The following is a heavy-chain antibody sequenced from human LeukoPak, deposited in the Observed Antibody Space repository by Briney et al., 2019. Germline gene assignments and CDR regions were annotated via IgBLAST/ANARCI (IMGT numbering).Heavy chain of an antibody. D-gene: IGHD3-3*01. V-gene: IGHV3-48*03. J-gene: IGHJ6*02. Sequence: GGSLRLSCAASGFTFSSYEMNWVRQAPGKGLEWVSYISSSGSTIYYADSVKGRFTISRDNAKNSLYLQMNSLRAEDTAVYYCARDAITIFGVVIDSYYYYGMDVWGQGTTVTVSS. CDR2: ISSSGSTI. CDR1: GFTFSSYE. CDR3: ARDAITIFGVVIDSYYYYGMDV.